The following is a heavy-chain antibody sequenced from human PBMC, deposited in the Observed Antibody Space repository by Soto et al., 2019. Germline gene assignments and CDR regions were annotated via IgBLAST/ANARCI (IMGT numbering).Heavy chain of an antibody. Sequence: EVHLVESGGGLVQPGGSLRLSCAASGFTFSSYWMYWVRQVPGKGLVWVSRINSDGSSTSYADSVKGRFTISRDNAKNTLYLQMNSLRAEDTAVYYCTRGYDYVWGVHWGQGTLVTVSS. CDR2: INSDGSST. V-gene: IGHV3-74*01. J-gene: IGHJ4*02. CDR1: GFTFSSYW. CDR3: TRGYDYVWGVH. D-gene: IGHD3-16*01.